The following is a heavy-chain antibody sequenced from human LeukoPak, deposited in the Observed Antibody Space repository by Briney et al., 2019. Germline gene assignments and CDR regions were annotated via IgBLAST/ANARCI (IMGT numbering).Heavy chain of an antibody. V-gene: IGHV4-30-4*01. J-gene: IGHJ4*02. D-gene: IGHD4-17*01. CDR3: ASGVVTVTPLGY. Sequence: WIGYIYYSGSTYYNPSLKSRVTISVDTSKNQFSLKLSSVTAADTAVYYCASGVVTVTPLGYWGQGTLVTVSS. CDR2: IYYSGST.